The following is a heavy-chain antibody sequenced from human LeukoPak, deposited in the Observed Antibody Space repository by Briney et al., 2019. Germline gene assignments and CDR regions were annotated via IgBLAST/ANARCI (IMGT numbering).Heavy chain of an antibody. CDR1: GGSFSGYY. D-gene: IGHD1-26*01. CDR2: INHSGST. J-gene: IGHJ4*02. Sequence: SETLSLTCAVYGGSFSGYYWSWIRQPPGKGLEWIGEINHSGSTNYNPSLKSRVTISVDTSKNQLSLKLSSVTAADTAVYYCARGLVGATTFDYWGQGTLVTVSS. CDR3: ARGLVGATTFDY. V-gene: IGHV4-34*01.